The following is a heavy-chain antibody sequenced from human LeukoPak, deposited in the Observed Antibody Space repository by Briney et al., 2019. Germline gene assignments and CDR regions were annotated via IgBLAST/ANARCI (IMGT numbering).Heavy chain of an antibody. J-gene: IGHJ3*02. CDR1: GGSFSGYY. D-gene: IGHD2-8*01. V-gene: IGHV4-34*01. CDR3: ARARVGCTNYAFDI. Sequence: SETLSLTCAVYGGSFSGYYWSWIRQPPGKGMEWIGEINHSGSTNYNPSLKSRVTTSVDTSKNQFSLKLSSVTAADTAVYYCARARVGCTNYAFDIWGQGTMVTVSS. CDR2: INHSGST.